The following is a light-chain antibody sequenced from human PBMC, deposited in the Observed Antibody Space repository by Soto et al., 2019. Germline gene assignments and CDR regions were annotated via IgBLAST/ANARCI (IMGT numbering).Light chain of an antibody. Sequence: EIVMTQSPVTLSLSPGDTATLSCRASHDVTRRLAWYQVKHGQAPRLLIYDASTRATGLPARFSGTGSGTEFTLPISSLQSEDFAFYYCKHYTNWPLTCGGGTRVEI. J-gene: IGKJ4*01. V-gene: IGKV3-15*01. CDR3: KHYTNWPLT. CDR1: HDVTRR. CDR2: DAS.